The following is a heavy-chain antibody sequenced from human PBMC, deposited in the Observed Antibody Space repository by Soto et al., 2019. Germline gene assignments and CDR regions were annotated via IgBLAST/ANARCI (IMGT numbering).Heavy chain of an antibody. CDR2: IYYGGST. D-gene: IGHD6-13*01. V-gene: IGHV4-31*03. CDR3: ARAPSLLPYSSSHRRPFDY. Sequence: SETLSLTCTFSGSSISSGGYYWSWIRQHPGKGLEWIGYIYYGGSTYYNPSLKSRVTISVDTSKNQFSLKLSSVTAADTAVYYCARAPSLLPYSSSHRRPFDYWGQGTLVTVSS. CDR1: GSSISSGGYY. J-gene: IGHJ4*02.